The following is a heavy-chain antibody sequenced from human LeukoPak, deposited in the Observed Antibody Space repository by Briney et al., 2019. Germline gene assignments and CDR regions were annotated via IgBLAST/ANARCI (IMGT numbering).Heavy chain of an antibody. J-gene: IGHJ4*02. D-gene: IGHD3-10*01. CDR3: ASDPGQQYYGSGISPGY. Sequence: GGSLRLSCAASGFTFSSYEMNWVRQAPGKGLEWVSYISFSGSTIYYADSVKGRFTISRDKAKNSLYLQMNSLRAEDTAVYYCASDPGQQYYGSGISPGYWGQGTLVTVSS. CDR2: ISFSGSTI. V-gene: IGHV3-48*03. CDR1: GFTFSSYE.